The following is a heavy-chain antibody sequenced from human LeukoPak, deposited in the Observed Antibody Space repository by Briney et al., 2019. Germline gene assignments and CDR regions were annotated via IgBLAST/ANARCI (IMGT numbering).Heavy chain of an antibody. J-gene: IGHJ4*02. CDR2: IEPDGSGK. CDR1: GFSFKDYW. CDR3: VTSWIRQQRDH. Sequence: GGSLRLSCEASGFSFKDYWMSWVRQAPEKGLEWVADIEPDGSGKTYVDSVKGRFTISRDNAKQSLFLQMHTVTAEDTAVYYCVTSWIRQQRDHWGQGVLVTVSS. V-gene: IGHV3-7*01. D-gene: IGHD5-12*01.